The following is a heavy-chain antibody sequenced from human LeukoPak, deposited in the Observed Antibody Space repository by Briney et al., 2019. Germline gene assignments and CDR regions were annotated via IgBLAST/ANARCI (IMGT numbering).Heavy chain of an antibody. CDR3: VRGEYYYGSGSYSKRYYYYYYMDV. Sequence: GGSVKVSCKASGGTFSSYAISWVRQAPGQGLEWMGGIIPIFGTANYAQKFQGRVTITTDESTSTAYMELSSLRSEDTAVYYCVRGEYYYGSGSYSKRYYYYYYMDVWGKGTTVTVSS. D-gene: IGHD3-10*01. CDR1: GGTFSSYA. V-gene: IGHV1-69*05. J-gene: IGHJ6*03. CDR2: IIPIFGTA.